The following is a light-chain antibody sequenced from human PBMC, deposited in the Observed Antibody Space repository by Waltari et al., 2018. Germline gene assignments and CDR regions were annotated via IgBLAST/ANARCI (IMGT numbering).Light chain of an antibody. CDR3: IQVTHRPYT. CDR1: QSLVHSDGNTY. Sequence: DVVMTQSPLSLPVTLGQPASISCRSSQSLVHSDGNTYLYWFQQRPCQSPRRLIYTVSNRDGWVPDKFSSSGSGTDFTLKISRVEAEYVGVYSCIQVTHRPYTFVQGTKLETK. V-gene: IGKV2-30*02. J-gene: IGKJ2*01. CDR2: TVS.